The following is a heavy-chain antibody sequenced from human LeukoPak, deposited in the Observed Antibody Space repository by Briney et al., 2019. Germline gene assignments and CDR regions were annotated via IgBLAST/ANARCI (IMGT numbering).Heavy chain of an antibody. J-gene: IGHJ4*02. D-gene: IGHD3-22*01. CDR2: INPSGGST. CDR1: GYTFTSYY. CDR3: ARGYYDSSGTPWLFDY. V-gene: IGHV1-46*01. Sequence: ASVKVSCKASGYTFTSYYMHWVRQAPGQGLEWMGIINPSGGSTNYAQKFQGRVTMTRDTSTSTVYMELSSLRSEDTAVYYCARGYYDSSGTPWLFDYWGQGTLVTVSS.